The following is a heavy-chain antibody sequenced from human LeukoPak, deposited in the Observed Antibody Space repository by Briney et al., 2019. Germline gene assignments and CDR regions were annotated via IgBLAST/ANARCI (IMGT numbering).Heavy chain of an antibody. CDR3: ARETVEYSSSSNWFDP. V-gene: IGHV1-2*02. D-gene: IGHD6-6*01. Sequence: ASVKVSCKVSGYTLTELSMHWVRQAPGQGLEWMGWINPNSGGTNYAQKFQGRVTMTRDTSISTAYMELSRLSSDDTAVYYCARETVEYSSSSNWFDPWGQGTLVTVSS. J-gene: IGHJ5*02. CDR2: INPNSGGT. CDR1: GYTLTELS.